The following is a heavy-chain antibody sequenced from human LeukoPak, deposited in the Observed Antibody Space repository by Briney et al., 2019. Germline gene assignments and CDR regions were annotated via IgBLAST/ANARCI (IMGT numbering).Heavy chain of an antibody. CDR1: GGSISSYY. CDR3: ARLGYYDSSGYYYYFDY. J-gene: IGHJ4*02. V-gene: IGHV4-34*01. D-gene: IGHD3-22*01. Sequence: SETLSLTCTVSGGSISSYYWSWIRQPPGKGLEWIGEINHSGSTNYNPSLKSRVTISVDTSKNQFSLKLSSVTAADTAVYYCARLGYYDSSGYYYYFDYWGQGTLVTVSS. CDR2: INHSGST.